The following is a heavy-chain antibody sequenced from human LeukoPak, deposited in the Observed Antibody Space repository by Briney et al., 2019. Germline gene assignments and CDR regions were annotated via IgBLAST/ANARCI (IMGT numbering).Heavy chain of an antibody. CDR3: ARDHYQYMDV. V-gene: IGHV4-39*07. J-gene: IGHJ6*03. Sequence: SETLSLTCTVSGGSISSSSYYWGWIRQPPGKGLEWIGSIYYSGSTNYNPSLKSRVSISEDTSKNQFSLKLSSVTAADTAVYYCARDHYQYMDVWGKGTTVTVS. CDR2: IYYSGST. CDR1: GGSISSSSYY.